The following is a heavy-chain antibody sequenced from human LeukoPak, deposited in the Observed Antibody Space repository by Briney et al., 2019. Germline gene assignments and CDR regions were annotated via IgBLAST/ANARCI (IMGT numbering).Heavy chain of an antibody. D-gene: IGHD6-13*01. J-gene: IGHJ4*02. CDR2: ISYDGSNK. V-gene: IGHV3-30-3*01. CDR3: ARVGSSWYEDY. Sequence: PGRSLRLSRAASGFTFSSYAMHWVRQAPGKGLEWVAVISYDGSNKYYADSVKGRFTISRDNSKNTLYLQMNSLRAEDTAVYYCARVGSSWYEDYWGQGTLVTVSS. CDR1: GFTFSSYA.